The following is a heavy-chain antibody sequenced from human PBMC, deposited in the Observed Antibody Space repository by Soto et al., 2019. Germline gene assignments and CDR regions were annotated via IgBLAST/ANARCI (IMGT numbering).Heavy chain of an antibody. Sequence: EVQLVESGGGLVQPGGSLRLSCVGSGFTYEDSAIHWVRQVSGKGLEWVSGIGWNSGSVGYVDSVKGRFTISRDNAKNSLYLQMNSLRPEDTALYYCAKDRRGYYGSGSLDYWGLGTLVTVSS. CDR2: IGWNSGSV. J-gene: IGHJ4*02. D-gene: IGHD3-10*01. CDR1: GFTYEDSA. CDR3: AKDRRGYYGSGSLDY. V-gene: IGHV3-9*01.